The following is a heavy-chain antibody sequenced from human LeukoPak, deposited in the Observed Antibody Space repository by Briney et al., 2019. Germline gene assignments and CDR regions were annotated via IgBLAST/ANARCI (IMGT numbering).Heavy chain of an antibody. V-gene: IGHV1-8*03. D-gene: IGHD3/OR15-3a*01. Sequence: GASVKVSCKAAGYSFTTFHINWVRQAPGQGPEWMGWVNPDTGNTGFAQKFQGRVTITQNRSLTTVYMELRSLTPEDTAVYYCARRGLVAGIYDLVYGFDIWGQGTMVTVSS. J-gene: IGHJ3*02. CDR1: GYSFTTFH. CDR2: VNPDTGNT. CDR3: ARRGLVAGIYDLVYGFDI.